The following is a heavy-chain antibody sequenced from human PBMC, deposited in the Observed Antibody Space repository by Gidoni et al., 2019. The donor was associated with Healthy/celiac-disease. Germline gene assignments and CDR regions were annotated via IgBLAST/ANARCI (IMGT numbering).Heavy chain of an antibody. CDR1: GFTFSSYS. D-gene: IGHD2-21*02. Sequence: EVQLVESGGGLVKPGGSLRLSCAASGFTFSSYSMNWVRQAPGKGLEWVSSISSSSSYIYYADSVKGRFTISRDNAKNSLYLQMNSLRAEDTAVYYCARVPAYYYYMDVWGKGTTVTVSS. V-gene: IGHV3-21*01. J-gene: IGHJ6*03. CDR2: ISSSSSYI. CDR3: ARVPAYYYYMDV.